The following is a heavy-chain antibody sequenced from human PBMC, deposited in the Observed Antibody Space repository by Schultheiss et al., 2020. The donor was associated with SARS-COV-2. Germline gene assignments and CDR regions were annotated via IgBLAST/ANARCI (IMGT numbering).Heavy chain of an antibody. CDR2: INHSGST. J-gene: IGHJ6*02. V-gene: IGHV4-39*07. CDR1: GGSISSGVNY. CDR3: ATNYDFWSGYPYYYYGMDV. D-gene: IGHD3-3*01. Sequence: SETLSLTCTVSGGSISSGVNYWSWIRQPPGKGLEWIGEINHSGSTNYNPSLKSRVTISVDTSKNQFSLKLSSVTAADTAVYYCATNYDFWSGYPYYYYGMDVWGQGTTVTVSS.